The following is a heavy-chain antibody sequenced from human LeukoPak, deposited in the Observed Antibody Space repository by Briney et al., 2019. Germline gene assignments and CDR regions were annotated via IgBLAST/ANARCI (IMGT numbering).Heavy chain of an antibody. CDR1: RFMFSTYS. J-gene: IGHJ4*02. V-gene: IGHV3-21*01. D-gene: IGHD6-19*01. CDR3: ARDVGSGWRSIDY. CDR2: ISSSSSYI. Sequence: GGSLRLSCAASRFMFSTYSMNWVRQAPGQGLEWVSSISSSSSYIYYADSVKGRFTISRDNAKNSLYLQMNSLRAEDTAVYYCARDVGSGWRSIDYCGQGTLVTVSS.